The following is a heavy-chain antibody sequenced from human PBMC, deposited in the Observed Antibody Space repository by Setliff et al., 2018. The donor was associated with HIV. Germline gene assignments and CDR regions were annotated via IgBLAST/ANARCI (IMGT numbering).Heavy chain of an antibody. Sequence: SETLSLTCTVSGGSISGSNYYWGWIRQPPGKGLEWVGSIYYSGSTYYSPSLKSRLIISVDTSKKQFSLNLISMTAADTAVYFCARETDVSTSWFGGYYFDFWGQGTVVTVSS. J-gene: IGHJ4*02. CDR2: IYYSGST. V-gene: IGHV4-39*02. D-gene: IGHD3-3*01. CDR1: GGSISGSNYY. CDR3: ARETDVSTSWFGGYYFDF.